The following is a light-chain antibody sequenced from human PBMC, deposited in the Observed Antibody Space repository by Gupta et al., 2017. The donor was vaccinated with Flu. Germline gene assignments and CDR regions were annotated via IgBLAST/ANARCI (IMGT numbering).Light chain of an antibody. CDR3: SSYTTSRVPLFV. CDR1: ASDVDSNEF. V-gene: IGLV2-14*03. Sequence: TISCTVTASDVDSNEFVSWYQHRPGQAPKLILYDVTYRPSGVSNRFSGSKSGTTASLIISGLQTEDEADYYCSSYTTSRVPLFVFGTGTRVTVL. CDR2: DVT. J-gene: IGLJ1*01.